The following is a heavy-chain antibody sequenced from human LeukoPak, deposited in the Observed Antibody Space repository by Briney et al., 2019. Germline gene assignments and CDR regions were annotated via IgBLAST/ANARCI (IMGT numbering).Heavy chain of an antibody. V-gene: IGHV4-61*02. CDR2: IYTSGST. Sequence: SQNLSLTCTVSGGSISSGSYYWSWIRQPAGKGLEWIGRIYTSGSTNYNPSLKSRVTISLDTSKNQFSLKLSSVTAADTAVYYCARGNIVVLPAAIAFDIWGQGTMVTVSS. CDR1: GGSISSGSYY. CDR3: ARGNIVVLPAAIAFDI. D-gene: IGHD2-2*01. J-gene: IGHJ3*02.